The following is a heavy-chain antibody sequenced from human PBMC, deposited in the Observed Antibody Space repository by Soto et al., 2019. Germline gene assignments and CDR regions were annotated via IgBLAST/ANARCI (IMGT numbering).Heavy chain of an antibody. CDR3: AKEGRLRSPAGDYFDS. CDR1: GFSFHDYD. CDR2: VGRFGNT. J-gene: IGHJ4*02. Sequence: EVALLDSGGHLVQPGGSLRLSCEGSGFSFHDYDMNWVRQTPGKGLEWVAAVGRFGNTYYRDSGRGRFTISRDDSRNTVYLQMNRLRVEDTAVYFCAKEGRLRSPAGDYFDSWAQGSLVTVSS. D-gene: IGHD3-10*01. V-gene: IGHV3-23*01.